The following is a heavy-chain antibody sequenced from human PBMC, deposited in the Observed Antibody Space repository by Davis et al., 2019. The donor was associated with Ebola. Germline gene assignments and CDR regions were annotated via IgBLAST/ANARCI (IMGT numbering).Heavy chain of an antibody. D-gene: IGHD3-16*01. J-gene: IGHJ6*02. CDR3: ARDGGRHYYYYYGMDV. CDR2: ISSSSSTI. CDR1: GFTFSSYS. V-gene: IGHV3-48*02. Sequence: PGGSLRLSCAASGFTFSSYSMNWVRQAPGKGLEWVSYISSSSSTIYYADSVKGRFTISRDNAKNSLYLQMNGLRDEDTAVYYCARDGGRHYYYYYGMDVWGQGTTVTVSS.